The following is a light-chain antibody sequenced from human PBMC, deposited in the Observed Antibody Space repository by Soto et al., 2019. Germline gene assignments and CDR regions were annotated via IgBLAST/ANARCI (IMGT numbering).Light chain of an antibody. J-gene: IGKJ2*01. Sequence: EIVLTQSPGTLSLSPGERATLSCRASQSVSGSYLAWYQQKPGQAPRLLIYGASSRATGIPDRFSGSGSGTDFTLTISRLEPEDFAVYFRQHYGNSPPFTFGQGTKVEIK. CDR1: QSVSGSY. V-gene: IGKV3-20*01. CDR2: GAS. CDR3: QHYGNSPPFT.